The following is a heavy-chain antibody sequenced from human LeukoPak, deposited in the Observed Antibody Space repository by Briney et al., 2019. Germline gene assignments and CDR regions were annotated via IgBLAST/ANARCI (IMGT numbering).Heavy chain of an antibody. D-gene: IGHD6-13*01. CDR2: IIPIFGAA. Sequence: ASVKVSCKASGGTFSSYAISWVRQAPGQGLEWMGGIIPIFGAANYAQKFQGRVTITADESTSTAYMELSSLRSEDTAVYYCARGGSSWYWGLDIWGQGTMVTVSS. J-gene: IGHJ3*02. CDR1: GGTFSSYA. V-gene: IGHV1-69*13. CDR3: ARGGSSWYWGLDI.